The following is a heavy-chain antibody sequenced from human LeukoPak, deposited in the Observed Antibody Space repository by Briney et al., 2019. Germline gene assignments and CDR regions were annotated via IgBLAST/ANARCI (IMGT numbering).Heavy chain of an antibody. CDR2: TSHDGNNK. D-gene: IGHD3-10*01. CDR1: GFTFSIYA. CDR3: ARDFYGSGSYYPRFDY. Sequence: ARSLRLSCAASGFTFSIYAMHWVRQAPGQGREGVAATSHDGNNKYYADFVKGRFTISRDNSKNTLYLQMNSLGPEDTAVYYCARDFYGSGSYYPRFDYWGQGTLVTVSS. J-gene: IGHJ4*02. V-gene: IGHV3-30-3*01.